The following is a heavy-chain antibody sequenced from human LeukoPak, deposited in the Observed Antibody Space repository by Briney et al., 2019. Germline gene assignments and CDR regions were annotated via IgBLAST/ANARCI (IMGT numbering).Heavy chain of an antibody. V-gene: IGHV4-59*05. CDR1: GGSISSYY. J-gene: IGHJ5*02. CDR3: ALGEQQLEWFDP. CDR2: IYYSGST. Sequence: PSETLFLTCTVSGGSISSYYWSWIRQPPGKGLEWIGSIYYSGSTYYNPSLKSRVTISVDTSKNQFSLKLSSVTAADTAVYYCALGEQQLEWFDPWGQGTLVTVSS. D-gene: IGHD6-13*01.